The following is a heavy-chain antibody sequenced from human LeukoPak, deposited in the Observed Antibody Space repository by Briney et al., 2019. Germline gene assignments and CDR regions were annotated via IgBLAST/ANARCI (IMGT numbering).Heavy chain of an antibody. Sequence: ASVKVSCKTSGYTFTDPYIHWVRQAPGHGLEWMGWIDPNSGATTYAQKFQGRVTMTRDTSTSTVYMELSSLRSEDTAVYYCATTNYYGSGSSPDYWGQGTLVTVSS. V-gene: IGHV1-2*02. CDR3: ATTNYYGSGSSPDY. CDR2: IDPNSGAT. J-gene: IGHJ4*02. D-gene: IGHD3-10*01. CDR1: GYTFTDPY.